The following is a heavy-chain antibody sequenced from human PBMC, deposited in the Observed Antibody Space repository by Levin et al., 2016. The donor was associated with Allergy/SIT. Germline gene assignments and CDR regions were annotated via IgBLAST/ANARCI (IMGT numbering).Heavy chain of an antibody. V-gene: IGHV1-18*01. CDR2: ISAKNGNT. D-gene: IGHD1-26*01. J-gene: IGHJ4*02. Sequence: WVRQAPGQGLEWMGWISAKNGNTKFAPMLQGRLTMTTDTSTSTVYMELRSLRSDDTAVYYCARGGIVGTIPLDQWGQGTLVTVSS. CDR3: ARGGIVGTIPLDQ.